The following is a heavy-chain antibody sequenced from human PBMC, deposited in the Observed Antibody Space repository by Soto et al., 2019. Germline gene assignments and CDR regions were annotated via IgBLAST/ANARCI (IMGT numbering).Heavy chain of an antibody. CDR1: GGSIGSYY. CDR2: IYYSGST. V-gene: IGHV4-59*01. Sequence: SETLSLTCTVSGGSIGSYYWSWIGQPPGKGLEWIGYIYYSGSTNYNPSLKSRVTISVDTSKNQFSLKLSSVTAADTAVYYCARLFRYGGYGYFDYWGQGTLVTVSS. J-gene: IGHJ4*02. CDR3: ARLFRYGGYGYFDY. D-gene: IGHD5-12*01.